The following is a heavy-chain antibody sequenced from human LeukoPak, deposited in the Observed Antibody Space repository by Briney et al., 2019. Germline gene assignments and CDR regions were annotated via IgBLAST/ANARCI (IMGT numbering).Heavy chain of an antibody. J-gene: IGHJ3*02. CDR1: GYSISSGYY. CDR2: IYGSGST. D-gene: IGHD6-19*01. CDR3: ARRLEYSSGWYGNDAFDI. Sequence: PSETLSLTCAVSGYSISSGYYWGWIRQPPGKGLEWIGSIYGSGSTYYNPSRKSRVTISVDTSKNQFSMKLSSVTAADTAVYYCARRLEYSSGWYGNDAFDIWGQGTMVTVSS. V-gene: IGHV4-38-2*01.